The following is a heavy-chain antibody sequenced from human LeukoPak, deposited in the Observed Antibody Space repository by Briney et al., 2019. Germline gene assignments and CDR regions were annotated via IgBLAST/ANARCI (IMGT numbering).Heavy chain of an antibody. CDR2: INHSGST. CDR3: ARSQGYCSGGSCYSSKYYYYGMDV. D-gene: IGHD2-15*01. J-gene: IGHJ6*02. CDR1: GGSFSGYY. Sequence: SETLSLTCPVYGGSFSGYYWSWIRQPPGKGLEWIGEINHSGSTNYNPSLKSRVTISVDTSKNQFSLKLSSVTAADTAVYYCARSQGYCSGGSCYSSKYYYYGMDVWGQGTTVTVSS. V-gene: IGHV4-34*01.